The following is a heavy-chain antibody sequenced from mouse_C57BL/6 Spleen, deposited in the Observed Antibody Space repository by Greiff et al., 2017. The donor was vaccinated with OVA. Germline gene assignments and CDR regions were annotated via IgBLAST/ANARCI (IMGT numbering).Heavy chain of an antibody. Sequence: DVKLVESGGGLVKPGGSLKLSCAASGFTFSSYAMSWVRQTPEKRLEWVATISDGGSYTYYPDNVKGRFTISRDNAKNNLYLQMSHLKSEDTAMYYCARDGDTTVVEYFDVWGTGTTVTVSS. V-gene: IGHV5-4*01. J-gene: IGHJ1*03. CDR2: ISDGGSYT. D-gene: IGHD1-1*01. CDR3: ARDGDTTVVEYFDV. CDR1: GFTFSSYA.